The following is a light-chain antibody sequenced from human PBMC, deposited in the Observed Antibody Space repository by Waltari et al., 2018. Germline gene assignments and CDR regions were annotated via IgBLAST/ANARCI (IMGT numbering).Light chain of an antibody. CDR2: WAS. V-gene: IGKV4-1*01. CDR3: QQYYSMPLT. Sequence: DIVMTQSPDSLAVSLCERVSINCTSSQSIFHASNNKNYLAWYQQKAGQPPKLLIYWASSRGFGVPKRFSGTGSGTDFTLTISSLEAEDVAIYFCQQYYSMPLTFGPGTTVEI. CDR1: QSIFHASNNKNY. J-gene: IGKJ3*01.